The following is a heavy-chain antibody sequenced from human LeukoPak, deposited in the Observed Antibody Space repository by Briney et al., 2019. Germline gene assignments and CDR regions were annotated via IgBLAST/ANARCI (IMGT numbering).Heavy chain of an antibody. CDR1: GFTFSSYA. Sequence: GGSLRLSCAASGFTFSSYAMSWVRQAPGKGLEGVSAISGSGGSTYYADSVKGRFTISRDNSKNTLYLQMNSLRAEDTAVYYCARAVGATRAAWGQGTMVTVSS. CDR2: ISGSGGST. V-gene: IGHV3-23*01. J-gene: IGHJ3*01. D-gene: IGHD1-26*01. CDR3: ARAVGATRAA.